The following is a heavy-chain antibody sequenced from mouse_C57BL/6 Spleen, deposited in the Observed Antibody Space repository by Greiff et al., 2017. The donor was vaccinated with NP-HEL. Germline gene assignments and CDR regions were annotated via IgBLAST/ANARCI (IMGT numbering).Heavy chain of an antibody. CDR3: ARDGYDGLRGFAY. J-gene: IGHJ3*01. V-gene: IGHV5-4*01. CDR1: GFTFSSYA. CDR2: ISDGGSYT. D-gene: IGHD2-3*01. Sequence: EVKVVESGGGLVKPGGSLKLSCAASGFTFSSYAMSWVRQTPEKRLEWVATISDGGSYTYYPDNVKGRFTISRDNAKNNLYLQMSHLKSEDTAMYYCARDGYDGLRGFAYWGQGTLVTVSA.